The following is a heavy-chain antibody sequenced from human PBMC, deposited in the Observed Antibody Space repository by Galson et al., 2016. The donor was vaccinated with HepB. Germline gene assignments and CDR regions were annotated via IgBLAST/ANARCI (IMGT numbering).Heavy chain of an antibody. D-gene: IGHD2-2*01. Sequence: CAISGDSVSSNTAAWSWIRQSPSRGLEWLGRAYYRSKWYNDYAVSVKSRVTINPDTSKNQFSLQLSPVTPDDTAIYYCARVYCICTNCYPPPPEGAFDICGQGTVVTGS. V-gene: IGHV6-1*01. CDR1: GDSVSSNTAA. CDR2: AYYRSKWYN. J-gene: IGHJ3*02. CDR3: ARVYCICTNCYPPPPEGAFDI.